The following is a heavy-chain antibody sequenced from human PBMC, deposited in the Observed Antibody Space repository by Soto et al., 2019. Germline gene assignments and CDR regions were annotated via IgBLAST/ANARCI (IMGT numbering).Heavy chain of an antibody. D-gene: IGHD4-17*01. CDR2: IIPILGIA. CDR1: GGTFSSYT. J-gene: IGHJ6*03. Sequence: KVSCKASGGTFSSYTISWVRQAPGQGLEWMGRIIPILGIANYAQKFQGRVTITADKSTSTAYMELSSLRSEDTAVYYCASLEDYGSYYYYYMDVWGKGTTVTVSS. CDR3: ASLEDYGSYYYYYMDV. V-gene: IGHV1-69*02.